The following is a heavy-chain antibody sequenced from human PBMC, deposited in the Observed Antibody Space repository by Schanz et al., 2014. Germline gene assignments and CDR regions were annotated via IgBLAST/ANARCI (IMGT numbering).Heavy chain of an antibody. D-gene: IGHD6-13*01. Sequence: QVQLQESGPGLVKPSETLSLTCTISGVSITNHYWAWFRQPPGKGLELIGFISSSGSALYNPSLKTRVTISRDPSKNQVSLNLRSVTAADTAFYHCARELSREGGFDSWGQGTLVTVTS. CDR3: ARELSREGGFDS. J-gene: IGHJ4*02. V-gene: IGHV4-59*11. CDR2: ISSSGSA. CDR1: GVSITNHY.